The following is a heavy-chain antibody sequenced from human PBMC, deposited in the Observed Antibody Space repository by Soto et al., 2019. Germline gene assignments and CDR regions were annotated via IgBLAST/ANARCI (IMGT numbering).Heavy chain of an antibody. CDR2: IYWDDDK. D-gene: IGHD6-13*01. Sequence: QITLKESGPTLVNPTQTLTLTCTFSGFSLSTSGVGVGWIRQPPGKALEWLALIYWDDDKRYSPSLKSRLTTTKDTSKHQVVLTMTNKDPVETATYYCSHRLLAAAGTPFDYWGQGTLVTVSS. V-gene: IGHV2-5*02. CDR3: SHRLLAAAGTPFDY. J-gene: IGHJ4*02. CDR1: GFSLSTSGVG.